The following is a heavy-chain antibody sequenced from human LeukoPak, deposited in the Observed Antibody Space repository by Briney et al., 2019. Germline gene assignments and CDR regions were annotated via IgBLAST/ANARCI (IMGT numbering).Heavy chain of an antibody. V-gene: IGHV4-39*01. Sequence: SETLSLTCTVSGGSISSSSYYWGWIRQPPGKGLEWIGSIYYSGSTYYNPSLKSRVTISVDTSKNQFSLKLSSVTAADTAVYYCARHSRGGDLVYWGQGTLVTVSS. D-gene: IGHD2-21*02. CDR3: ARHSRGGDLVY. J-gene: IGHJ4*02. CDR2: IYYSGST. CDR1: GGSISSSSYY.